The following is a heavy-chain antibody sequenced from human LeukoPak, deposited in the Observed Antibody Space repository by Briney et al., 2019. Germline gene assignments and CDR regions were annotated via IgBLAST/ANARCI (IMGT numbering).Heavy chain of an antibody. CDR2: ISYDGINK. CDR3: ARYQLGRSYGMDV. J-gene: IGHJ6*02. V-gene: IGHV3-30-3*01. Sequence: GGSLRLSCAASGFTFSSYAMHWVRQAPGKGLEWVAVISYDGINKYYADSVKGRFTISRDNAKNSLYLQMNSLRAEDTAVYYCARYQLGRSYGMDVWGQGTTVTVSS. D-gene: IGHD1-1*01. CDR1: GFTFSSYA.